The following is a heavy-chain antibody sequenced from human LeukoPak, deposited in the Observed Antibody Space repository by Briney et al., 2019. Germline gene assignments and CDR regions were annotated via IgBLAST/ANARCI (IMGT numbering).Heavy chain of an antibody. CDR3: AREDSSWYITYAFDI. D-gene: IGHD6-13*01. CDR2: IYTSGST. CDR1: GYSIDSGYY. V-gene: IGHV4-4*07. J-gene: IGHJ3*02. Sequence: SETLSLTCAVSGYSIDSGYYWSWIRQPAGKGLEWIGRIYTSGSTNYNPSLKSRVTMSVDTSKNQFSLKLSSVTAADTAVYYCAREDSSWYITYAFDIWGQGTMVTVSS.